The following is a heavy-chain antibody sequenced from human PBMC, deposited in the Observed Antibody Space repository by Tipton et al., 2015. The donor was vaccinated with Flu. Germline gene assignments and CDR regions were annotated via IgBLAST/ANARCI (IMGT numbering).Heavy chain of an antibody. CDR2: LSYSGNT. Sequence: TLSLTCSVSGGSVNGYFWSWIRQPPGKGLEWIGGLSYSGNTYYNPSLKSRFTISVDTSKSQFSLMLKSVTAADTAVYYCARLSYYDVDLKNFYFDYWGQGTLVTVSS. J-gene: IGHJ4*02. D-gene: IGHD3-10*02. V-gene: IGHV4-59*05. CDR3: ARLSYYDVDLKNFYFDY. CDR1: GGSVNGYF.